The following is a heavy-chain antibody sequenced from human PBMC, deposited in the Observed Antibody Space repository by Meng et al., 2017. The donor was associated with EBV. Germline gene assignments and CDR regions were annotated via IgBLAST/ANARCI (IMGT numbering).Heavy chain of an antibody. D-gene: IGHD3-10*01. CDR2: IYWDDAK. CDR3: AHSKYYSDSGGYWDYFDD. Sequence: MTLNSSCPTRATPTQLLLRPCTFSGFSLTTSGVGVGWMRTPPGKALEWLAVIYWDDAKRYSPSLKNRLTITKDTSKNQVVLTMTNMDPVDTATYFCAHSKYYSDSGGYWDYFDDWGQGTLVTVSS. CDR1: GFSLTTSGVG. J-gene: IGHJ4*02. V-gene: IGHV2-5*02.